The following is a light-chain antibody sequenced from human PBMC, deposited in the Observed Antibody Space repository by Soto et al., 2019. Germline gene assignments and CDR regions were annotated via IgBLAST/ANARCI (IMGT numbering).Light chain of an antibody. CDR3: SSYTSSSTQV. Sequence: QSVLTQPASVSGSPGQSITISCTATSGDISDYNYVSWYQQHPGKAPKLMIYEVTNRPSGVSNRFSGSKSGNTASLTISGLQAEDEADYYCSSYTSSSTQVFGGGTKLTVL. CDR2: EVT. J-gene: IGLJ3*02. V-gene: IGLV2-14*01. CDR1: SGDISDYNY.